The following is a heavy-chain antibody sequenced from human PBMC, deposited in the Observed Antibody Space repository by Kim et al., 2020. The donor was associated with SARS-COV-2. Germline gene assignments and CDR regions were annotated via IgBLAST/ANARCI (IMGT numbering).Heavy chain of an antibody. D-gene: IGHD3-3*01. CDR3: ARDLGSYDFWSGYPGSPSNWFDP. CDR1: GGSISSYY. J-gene: IGHJ5*02. Sequence: SETLSLTCTVSGGSISSYYWSWIRQPPGKGLEWIGYIYYSGSTNYNPSLKSRVTISVDTSKNQFSLKLSSVTAADTAVYYCARDLGSYDFWSGYPGSPSNWFDPWGQGTLVTVSS. V-gene: IGHV4-59*13. CDR2: IYYSGST.